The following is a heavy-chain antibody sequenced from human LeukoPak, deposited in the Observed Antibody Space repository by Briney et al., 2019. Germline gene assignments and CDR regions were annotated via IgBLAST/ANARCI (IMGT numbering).Heavy chain of an antibody. CDR3: AELGITMIGGV. V-gene: IGHV3-48*03. Sequence: GGSLRLSCAASGITFSNYERHWVRQAPGKGLEWVSYISSSGSDIYYADSVKGRFTISRDNAKNSLYLHMNSLRAEDTAVYYCAELGITMIGGVWGKGTTVTISS. D-gene: IGHD3-10*02. J-gene: IGHJ6*04. CDR1: GITFSNYE. CDR2: ISSSGSDI.